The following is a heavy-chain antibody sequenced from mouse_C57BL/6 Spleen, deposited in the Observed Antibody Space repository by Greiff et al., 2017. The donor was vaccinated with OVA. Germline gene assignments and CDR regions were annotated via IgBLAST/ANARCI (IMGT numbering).Heavy chain of an antibody. D-gene: IGHD2-4*01. J-gene: IGHJ1*03. Sequence: VQLQQPGAELVRPGTSVKLSCKASGYTFTSYWMHWVKQRPGQGLEWIGVIDPSDSYTNYNQKFKGKATLTVDTSSSTAYMQLSSLTSEDSAVYYCARDGLRRDWYFDVWGTGTTVTVCS. CDR1: GYTFTSYW. CDR3: ARDGLRRDWYFDV. CDR2: IDPSDSYT. V-gene: IGHV1-59*01.